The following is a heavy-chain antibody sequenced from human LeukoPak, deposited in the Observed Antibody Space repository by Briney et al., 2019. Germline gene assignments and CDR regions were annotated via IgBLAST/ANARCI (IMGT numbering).Heavy chain of an antibody. CDR1: GGSISGGSYC. V-gene: IGHV4-61*02. D-gene: IGHD3-22*01. J-gene: IGHJ5*02. Sequence: ASETLSLTCAVSGGSISGGSYCWSWLQQPAGKGLEWIGRIYTSGSTNYNPSLKSRVTISVDTSKNQSSLKLNSVTAADTGVYYCARVVGYYDSSGYRHNWFDPWGQGTLVTVSP. CDR2: IYTSGST. CDR3: ARVVGYYDSSGYRHNWFDP.